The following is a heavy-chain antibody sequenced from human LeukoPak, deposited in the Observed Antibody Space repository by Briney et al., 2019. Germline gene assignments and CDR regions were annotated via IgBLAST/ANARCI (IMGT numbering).Heavy chain of an antibody. V-gene: IGHV3-66*01. CDR1: GFTFSSYA. CDR2: IYSGGST. J-gene: IGHJ4*02. Sequence: PGGSLRLSCAASGFTFSSYAMSWVRQAPGKGLEWVSVIYSGGSTYYADSVKGRFTISRDNSKNTLYLQMGSLRAEDMAVYYCARGTVTNFLGFDYWGQGTLVTVSS. CDR3: ARGTVTNFLGFDY. D-gene: IGHD4-17*01.